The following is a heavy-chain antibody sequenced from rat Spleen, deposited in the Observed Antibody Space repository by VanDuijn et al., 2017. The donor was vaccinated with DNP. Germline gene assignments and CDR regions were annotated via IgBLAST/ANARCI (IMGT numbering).Heavy chain of an antibody. J-gene: IGHJ2*01. CDR3: ATRSAFDY. CDR1: GFTFSDYG. CDR2: ITNSGGST. Sequence: EVQLVESGGGLVQPGRSVKLSCAVSGFTFSDYGMAWVLQAPTKGLEWVASITNSGGSTYYRDSVKGRFTISRGNAKSTLYLQMDSLRSEDTATYYCATRSAFDYWGQGVMVTVSS. V-gene: IGHV5-25*01.